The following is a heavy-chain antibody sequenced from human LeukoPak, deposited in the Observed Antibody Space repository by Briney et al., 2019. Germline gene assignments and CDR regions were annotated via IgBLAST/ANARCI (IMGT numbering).Heavy chain of an antibody. D-gene: IGHD4-11*01. CDR1: GYTLTELS. CDR3: ARDKAVTTELTQYFHH. Sequence: ASVKVSCKVSGYTLTELSMHWVRQAPGKGLEWMGGFDPEDGETIYAQKFQGRVTMTTDTSTSTAYMELRSLTSDDTAVYYCARDKAVTTELTQYFHHWGQGTLVTVSS. V-gene: IGHV1-24*01. J-gene: IGHJ1*01. CDR2: FDPEDGET.